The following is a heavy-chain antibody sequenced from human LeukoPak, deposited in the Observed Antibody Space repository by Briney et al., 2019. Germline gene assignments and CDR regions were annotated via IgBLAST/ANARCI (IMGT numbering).Heavy chain of an antibody. D-gene: IGHD3-10*01. CDR1: GFTFSSYG. J-gene: IGHJ4*02. Sequence: GGSLRLSCAASGFTFSSYGMHWVRQAPGKGLEWVAVISYDGSNKYYADSVKGRFTISRDNSKNTLYLQMNSLRAEDTAVYYCAKSMVRGVFVPYYFDYWGQGTLVTVSS. CDR3: AKSMVRGVFVPYYFDY. CDR2: ISYDGSNK. V-gene: IGHV3-30*18.